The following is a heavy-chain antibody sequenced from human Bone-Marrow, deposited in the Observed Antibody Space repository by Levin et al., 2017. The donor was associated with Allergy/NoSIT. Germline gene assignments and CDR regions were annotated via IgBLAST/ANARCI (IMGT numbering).Heavy chain of an antibody. CDR3: ARDYRGVVVPLDY. CDR2: IKQDGSEK. J-gene: IGHJ4*02. Sequence: GGSLRLSCAASGFTFSSYWMSWVRQAPGKGLEWVANIKQDGSEKYYVDSVKGRFTISSDNAKNSLYLQMNSLRAEDTAVYYCARDYRGVVVPLDYWGQGTLVTVSS. D-gene: IGHD2-15*01. CDR1: GFTFSSYW. V-gene: IGHV3-7*03.